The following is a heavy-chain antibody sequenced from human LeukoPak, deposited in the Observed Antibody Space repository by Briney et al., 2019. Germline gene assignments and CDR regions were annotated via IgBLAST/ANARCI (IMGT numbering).Heavy chain of an antibody. D-gene: IGHD2/OR15-2a*01. J-gene: IGHJ4*02. CDR3: AKNRRSPEYYFDY. V-gene: IGHV3-23*01. CDR2: ISGSGGAT. Sequence: GSLRLSCAASGFTFSSYAMSWVRQAPGKGLEWVSAISGSGGATYYADSVKGRFTISRDNSKNTLYLQMNSLRAEDTAVYYRAKNRRSPEYYFDYWGQGTLVTVSS. CDR1: GFTFSSYA.